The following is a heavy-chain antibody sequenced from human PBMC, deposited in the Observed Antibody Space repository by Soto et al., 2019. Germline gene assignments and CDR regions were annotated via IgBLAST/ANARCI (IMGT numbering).Heavy chain of an antibody. CDR1: GYSFTYYT. V-gene: IGHV1-3*04. D-gene: IGHD2-2*01. Sequence: ASVKVSCKASGYSFTYYTMYWVRQAPGQRLEWMGWINTGNGNTKYSQNFQGRVTITRDTSASTAYMELSSLRSEDTAVYYCARDLENSCFAYWGQGTLVTVSS. J-gene: IGHJ4*02. CDR3: ARDLENSCFAY. CDR2: INTGNGNT.